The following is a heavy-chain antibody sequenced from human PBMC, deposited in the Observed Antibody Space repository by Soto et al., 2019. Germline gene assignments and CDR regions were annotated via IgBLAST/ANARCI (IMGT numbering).Heavy chain of an antibody. J-gene: IGHJ3*01. V-gene: IGHV3-33*01. CDR1: GFTFISYG. CDR3: GGDTFHV. D-gene: IGHD2-2*01. Sequence: WGSLKLSCSASGFTFISYGMHWVRQAPGKGLEWVAVIWYDGSNKYYADSVKGRFTISRDNSKNTAIYFCTKALYCSSTSCYSGGDTFHVWGQGTMVTVSS. CDR2: IWYDGSNK.